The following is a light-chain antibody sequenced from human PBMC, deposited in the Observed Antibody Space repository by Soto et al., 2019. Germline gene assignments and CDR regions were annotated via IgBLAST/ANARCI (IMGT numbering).Light chain of an antibody. Sequence: DIQMTQSPPSLSASVGDRVTITCRASQTINRNLNWYQQKPGKAPKLLIYDASSLQSGAPSTSSGSGSGTDFTLTISSLQPEDFAVYYCQQSYTTPITFGPGTKVDIK. J-gene: IGKJ3*01. CDR1: QTINRN. V-gene: IGKV1-39*01. CDR3: QQSYTTPIT. CDR2: DAS.